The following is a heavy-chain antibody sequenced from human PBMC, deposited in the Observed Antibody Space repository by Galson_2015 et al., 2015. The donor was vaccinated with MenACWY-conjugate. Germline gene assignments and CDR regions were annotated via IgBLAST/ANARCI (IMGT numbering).Heavy chain of an antibody. V-gene: IGHV5-51*01. CDR2: IDPINSNT. D-gene: IGHD1-26*01. CDR1: GYSFTKYW. CDR3: ARHPPGGRGMDV. J-gene: IGHJ6*02. Sequence: QSGAEVKKPGESLKLSCKGSGYSFTKYWIAWVRQMPGKDLEWVAVIDPINSNTRYSPSLQGQVTISADESISTAYLQWSSLKASDTATYYCARHPPGGRGMDVWGRGTTVTVSS.